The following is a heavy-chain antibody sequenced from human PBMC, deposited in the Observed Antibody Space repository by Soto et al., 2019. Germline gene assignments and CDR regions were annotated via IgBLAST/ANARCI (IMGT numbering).Heavy chain of an antibody. Sequence: SVKVSCKASGGTFSSYAISWVRQAPGQGLEWMGGIIPIFGTANYAQKFQGRVTITADESTSTAYMELSSLRSEDTAVYYCARYYYDRRDPYYYYGMDVWGQGTTVTVSS. CDR3: ARYYYDRRDPYYYYGMDV. V-gene: IGHV1-69*13. D-gene: IGHD3-22*01. J-gene: IGHJ6*02. CDR1: GGTFSSYA. CDR2: IIPIFGTA.